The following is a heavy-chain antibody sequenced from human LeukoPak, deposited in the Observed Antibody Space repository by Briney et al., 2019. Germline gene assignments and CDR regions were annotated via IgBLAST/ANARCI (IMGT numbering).Heavy chain of an antibody. D-gene: IGHD3-10*01. CDR1: GGSFSGYY. V-gene: IGHV4-34*01. Sequence: PSETLSLTCAVYGGSFSGYYWSWIRQSPGKGLEWIGEINQSGTTNYNPSLKSRVTISIDTSKNQFSLQLNSVTAADTAVHYCAINDGGGSYYKSDFWGQGILVTVSS. J-gene: IGHJ4*02. CDR2: INQSGTT. CDR3: AINDGGGSYYKSDF.